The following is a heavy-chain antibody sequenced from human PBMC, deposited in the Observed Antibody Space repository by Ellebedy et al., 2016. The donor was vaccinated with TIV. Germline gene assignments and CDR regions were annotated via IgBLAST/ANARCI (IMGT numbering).Heavy chain of an antibody. CDR2: IKEDGGEE. CDR3: GRRLYSGGFNP. CDR1: GFTFSRYW. Sequence: GGSLRLXXADSGFTFSRYWMSWVRQAPGKGLEWVANIKEDGGEEYYVDSVKGRFTISRDNAKSSLYLQMNSLRVEDTAVYYCGRRLYSGGFNPWGQGTLVTVSS. V-gene: IGHV3-7*01. J-gene: IGHJ5*02. D-gene: IGHD6-25*01.